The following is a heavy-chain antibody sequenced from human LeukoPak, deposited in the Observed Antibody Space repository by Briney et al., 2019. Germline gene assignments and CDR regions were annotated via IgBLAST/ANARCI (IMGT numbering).Heavy chain of an antibody. CDR2: IYYSGTT. V-gene: IGHV4-39*01. CDR3: ARRSTKENGFDF. CDR1: GGSISSSSYY. D-gene: IGHD1-1*01. J-gene: IGHJ4*02. Sequence: PSETLSLTCTVSGGSISSSSYYWGWIRQPPGDGLEWIGTIYYSGTTYYNPSLGSRVTISLDTSKNQFSLKLTSVTAADTAVYYCARRSTKENGFDFWGQGTLVTVSS.